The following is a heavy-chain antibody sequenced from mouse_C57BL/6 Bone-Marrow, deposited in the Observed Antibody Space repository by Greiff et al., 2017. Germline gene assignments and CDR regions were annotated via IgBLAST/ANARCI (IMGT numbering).Heavy chain of an antibody. D-gene: IGHD2-1*01. CDR1: GYSITSGYY. Sequence: ESGPGLVKPSQSLSLTCSVTGYSITSGYYWNWIRQFPGNKLERVGYISYDGGNKYNPSLKNQISITRDTSNNQFFLKLNSVTTEDTATYCCARAYGNCFAYWGQGTLVTVSA. V-gene: IGHV3-6*01. J-gene: IGHJ3*01. CDR3: ARAYGNCFAY. CDR2: ISYDGGN.